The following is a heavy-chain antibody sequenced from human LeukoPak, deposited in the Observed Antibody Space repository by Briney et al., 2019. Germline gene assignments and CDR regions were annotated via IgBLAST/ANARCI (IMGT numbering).Heavy chain of an antibody. D-gene: IGHD6-13*01. V-gene: IGHV3-7*01. CDR1: GFTFSSYW. J-gene: IGHJ4*02. Sequence: GGSLRLSCAASGFTFSSYWMSWVRQAPGKGLEWVANIKQDGSEKYYVDSVKGRFTISRDNAKNSLYLQMNSPRAEDTAVYYCAKGYSSSWYLVDYWGQGTLVTVSS. CDR3: AKGYSSSWYLVDY. CDR2: IKQDGSEK.